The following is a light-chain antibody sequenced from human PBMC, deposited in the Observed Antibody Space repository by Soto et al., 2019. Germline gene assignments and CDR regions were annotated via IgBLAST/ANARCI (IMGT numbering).Light chain of an antibody. CDR2: EVN. CDR3: CSYAGSDTYVL. J-gene: IGLJ2*01. Sequence: QSVLTQPASVSGSPGQSITISCTGTSTDVGSYDLVSWYQQHPGKAPKLMISEVNKRPSGVSNRFSGSKSGNTASLTLSGLQAEDEADYYCCSYAGSDTYVLFGGGTQLTVL. V-gene: IGLV2-23*02. CDR1: STDVGSYDL.